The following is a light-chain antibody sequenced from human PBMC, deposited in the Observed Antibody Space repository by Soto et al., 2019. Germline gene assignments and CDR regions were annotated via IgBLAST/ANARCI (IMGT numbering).Light chain of an antibody. CDR3: PQYHTWTWP. CDR2: GAS. V-gene: IGKV3-15*01. Sequence: EVMLKQSAGTLSVSTEERATLSCRASQSVSTNLVWYQQKPGQAPRLLIYGASTRATGIPARFSGSGSGKFFTLTISSLQSEDFAVYYCPQYHTWTWPFGLGTKVDIK. CDR1: QSVSTN. J-gene: IGKJ1*01.